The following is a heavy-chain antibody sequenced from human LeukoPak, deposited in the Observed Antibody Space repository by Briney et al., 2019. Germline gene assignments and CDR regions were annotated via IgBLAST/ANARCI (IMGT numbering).Heavy chain of an antibody. CDR2: FFPGDSDT. CDR3: ARRDCSNTSCYGYYFDY. Sequence: GESLKISCEASGYSFTTYWIGWVRQMPGKGLEWMGMFFPGDSDTRVSPSFQGQVTLSADKSINTAYLQWGSLKASDTAMYYCARRDCSNTSCYGYYFDYWGQGTLVTVSS. D-gene: IGHD2-2*01. CDR1: GYSFTTYW. J-gene: IGHJ4*02. V-gene: IGHV5-51*01.